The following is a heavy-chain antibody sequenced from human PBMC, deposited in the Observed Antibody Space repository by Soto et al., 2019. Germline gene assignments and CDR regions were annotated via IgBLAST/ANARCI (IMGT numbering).Heavy chain of an antibody. CDR2: INPEGSST. CDR1: GFSFSSYW. V-gene: IGHV3-74*01. CDR3: ARSPGGYYID. Sequence: EVQLVESGGGLVQPGGSLRLSCVDSGFSFSSYWMHWVRQGPGKGLVWVARINPEGSSTNYADSAEGRFTISRDNARNTRYLQMNSLRAEDTAVYYCARSPGGYYIDWGQGTMVTVSS. J-gene: IGHJ3*01. D-gene: IGHD2-15*01.